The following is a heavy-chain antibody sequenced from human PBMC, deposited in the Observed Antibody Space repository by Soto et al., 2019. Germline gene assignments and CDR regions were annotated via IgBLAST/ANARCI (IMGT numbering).Heavy chain of an antibody. V-gene: IGHV5-10-1*01. CDR1: GYSFTSYW. D-gene: IGHD6-13*01. CDR3: GRDKEGRDAAESGMDV. J-gene: IGHJ6*02. CDR2: IDPSDSYT. Sequence: ASLKISCKGSGYSFTSYWISWVRQMPGKGLEWMGRIDPSDSYTNYSPSFQGHVTISADKPISTAYLQWSSLKASDTAMYYCGRDKEGRDAAESGMDVWGQETTVTVS.